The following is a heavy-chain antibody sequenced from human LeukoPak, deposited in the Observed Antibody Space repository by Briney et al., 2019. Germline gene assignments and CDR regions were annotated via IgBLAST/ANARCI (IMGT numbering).Heavy chain of an antibody. Sequence: PGGSLRLSCAASGFTFSSYSMNCVRQAPGKGLEWVSSISSSSSYIYYADSVKGRFTISRDNAKNSLYLQMNSLRAEDTAVYYCARATYDILTGNNWFDPWGQGTLVTVSS. D-gene: IGHD3-9*01. V-gene: IGHV3-21*01. CDR3: ARATYDILTGNNWFDP. J-gene: IGHJ5*02. CDR2: ISSSSSYI. CDR1: GFTFSSYS.